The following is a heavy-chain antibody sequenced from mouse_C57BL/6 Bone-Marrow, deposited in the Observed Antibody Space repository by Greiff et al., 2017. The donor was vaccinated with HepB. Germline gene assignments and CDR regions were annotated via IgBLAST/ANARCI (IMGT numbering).Heavy chain of an antibody. CDR2: ISGGSGNT. CDR3: ARRDSNSLFDY. Sequence: DVKLQESGGGLVKPGGSLKLSCAASGFTFSSYTMSWVRQTPEKRLEWVATISGGSGNTYYQDSVKGRCTISRDNANNTLYLQMRSLMSEDTALNYCARRDSNSLFDYWGQGTTLTVSS. CDR1: GFTFSSYT. D-gene: IGHD2-5*01. J-gene: IGHJ2*01. V-gene: IGHV5-9*01.